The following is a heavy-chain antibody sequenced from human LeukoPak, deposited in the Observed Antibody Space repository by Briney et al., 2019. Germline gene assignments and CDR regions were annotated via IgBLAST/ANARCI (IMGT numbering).Heavy chain of an antibody. D-gene: IGHD3-3*01. Sequence: NPSETLSLTCTVSGGSISSSSYSWGWIRQPPGKGLEWIGSIYYSGTTYYNPSLKSRVTISVDTSKIQCSLKLSSVAATDTAVYFCARLRFDFWSGYTHPYFDYWGQGTLVTVSS. CDR2: IYYSGTT. CDR3: ARLRFDFWSGYTHPYFDY. J-gene: IGHJ4*02. V-gene: IGHV4-39*01. CDR1: GGSISSSSYS.